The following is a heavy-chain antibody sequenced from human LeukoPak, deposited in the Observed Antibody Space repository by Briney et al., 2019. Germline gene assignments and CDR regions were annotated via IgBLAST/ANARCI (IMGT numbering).Heavy chain of an antibody. CDR1: GFSFSNAW. J-gene: IGHJ4*02. Sequence: KPGGSLRLSCTASGFSFSNAWVSWVRQAPGKGLEWVGRITSKADGGTRDYAAPVKGRFTISRDDSKNTLYLQMSSLKTEDTAVYYCTTDLVSGYYYWGQGTLVTVSS. CDR2: ITSKADGGTR. CDR3: TTDLVSGYYY. D-gene: IGHD3-3*01. V-gene: IGHV3-15*01.